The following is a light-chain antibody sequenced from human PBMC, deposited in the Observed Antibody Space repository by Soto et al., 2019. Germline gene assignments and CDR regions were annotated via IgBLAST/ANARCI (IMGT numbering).Light chain of an antibody. J-gene: IGLJ3*02. V-gene: IGLV7-46*01. Sequence: QAVVIQEPSMTVSPGGTVSLTSGSSTRAVTSGHWPYWFQQKPGQVPRALIYDTDNRHSWTPARFSGSLLGGTPALILSGPRPEDEADYYCSLSYSGIRVFGGGTKLTVL. CDR3: SLSYSGIRV. CDR2: DTD. CDR1: TRAVTSGHW.